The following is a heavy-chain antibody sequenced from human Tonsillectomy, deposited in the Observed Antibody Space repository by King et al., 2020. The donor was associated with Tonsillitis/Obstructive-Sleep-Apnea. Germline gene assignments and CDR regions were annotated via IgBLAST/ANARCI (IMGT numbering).Heavy chain of an antibody. D-gene: IGHD3-10*01. J-gene: IGHJ3*02. V-gene: IGHV1-46*01. CDR3: ARGGYYGSGSYSAFDI. Sequence: MQLVQSGAEVKKPGASVKVSCKASGYTFTSYYMHWVRQAPGQGLEWMGIINPSGGSISYAQKFQGRVTMTRDTSTSTDYMELSSLRSEDTAVYYCARGGYYGSGSYSAFDIWGQGTMVTVSS. CDR2: INPSGGSI. CDR1: GYTFTSYY.